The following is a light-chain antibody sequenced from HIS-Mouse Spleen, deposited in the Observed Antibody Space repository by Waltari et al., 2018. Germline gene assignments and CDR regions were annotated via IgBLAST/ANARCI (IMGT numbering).Light chain of an antibody. CDR1: SSDVRGYNY. V-gene: IGLV2-14*01. CDR2: EVS. Sequence: QSALTQPASVSGSPGQSITIACTGTSSDVRGYNYVSWYQQHPGTAPKLMIYEVSNRPSGVSNRFSGSKSGKTASLTISGLQAEDEADYYCSSYTSSSTFFGTGTKVTVL. CDR3: SSYTSSSTF. J-gene: IGLJ1*01.